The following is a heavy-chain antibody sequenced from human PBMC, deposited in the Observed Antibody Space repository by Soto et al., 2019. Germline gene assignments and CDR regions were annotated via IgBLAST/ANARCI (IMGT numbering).Heavy chain of an antibody. CDR1: GITFCSYA. CDR3: ARNPHPNSGYDPESFDY. V-gene: IGHV3-23*01. Sequence: TGGTLRLPCAASGITFCSYALSWVPPAPGKGLALVSAFCGSGGSTYYVDSVKGRFTISRDYSKNTLYLQMNSFRAEDTAVYYCARNPHPNSGYDPESFDYWGQGTLVTVSS. J-gene: IGHJ4*02. D-gene: IGHD5-12*01. CDR2: FCGSGGST.